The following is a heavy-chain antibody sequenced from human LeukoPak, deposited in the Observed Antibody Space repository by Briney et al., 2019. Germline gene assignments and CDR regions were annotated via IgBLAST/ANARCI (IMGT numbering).Heavy chain of an antibody. J-gene: IGHJ3*01. CDR2: IYAAGST. CDR3: AXAPPATSSAFDL. D-gene: IGHD2-2*01. CDR1: AASISRYY. V-gene: IGHV4-4*07. Sequence: PSETLSLTCNVSAASISRYYWSWLRQPAGKGLEWIGRIYAAGSTTYNPSLKXRVTMSVDGSRKQISLTLNSVTAADTAIYFCAXAPPATSSAFDLWGQGTLVTVSS.